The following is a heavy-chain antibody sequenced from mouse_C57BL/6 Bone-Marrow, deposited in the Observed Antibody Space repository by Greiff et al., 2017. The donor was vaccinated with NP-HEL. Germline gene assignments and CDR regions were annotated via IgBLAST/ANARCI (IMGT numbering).Heavy chain of an antibody. V-gene: IGHV7-1*01. CDR3: GRRTTGKSNNYWYFDV. CDR2: SRNTANDSTT. J-gene: IGHJ1*03. D-gene: IGHD6-1*01. CDR1: GFTFSDFY. Sequence: EVKLVESGGGLVQSGRSLRLSCATSGFTFSDFYMEWVRQAPGKGLEWIAASRNTANDSTTEYSASVKGRFIVSTDTSQSILHLQMLALRAEDTAIYYCGRRTTGKSNNYWYFDVWGTGTTVTVSS.